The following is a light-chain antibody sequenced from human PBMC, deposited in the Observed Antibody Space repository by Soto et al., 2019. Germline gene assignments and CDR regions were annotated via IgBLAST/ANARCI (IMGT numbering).Light chain of an antibody. CDR1: QGISNY. CDR3: QHLDSYPIT. J-gene: IGKJ5*01. Sequence: DIQLTQSPSFLSASVGDRGTITCRASQGISNYVLWYQQKPGKAPKLLIYAASTLQSGVASRFSGSGSGTEFTLTISSLQPEDFAIYYCQHLDSYPITFGQGTRLEIK. CDR2: AAS. V-gene: IGKV1-9*01.